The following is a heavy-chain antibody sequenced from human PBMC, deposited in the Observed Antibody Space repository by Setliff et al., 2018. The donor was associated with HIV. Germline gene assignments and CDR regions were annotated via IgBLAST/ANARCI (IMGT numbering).Heavy chain of an antibody. CDR3: ARHSPSDY. Sequence: SETLSLTCTVSGDSISTDYWTWIRQPPGKGLEWIGYIYNSASTSYNPSLKSRVTISVDTSKNQFSLKLSSVTAADTAVYYCARHSPSDYWGQGTLVTVSS. CDR1: GDSISTDY. CDR2: IYNSAST. V-gene: IGHV4-59*08. J-gene: IGHJ4*02.